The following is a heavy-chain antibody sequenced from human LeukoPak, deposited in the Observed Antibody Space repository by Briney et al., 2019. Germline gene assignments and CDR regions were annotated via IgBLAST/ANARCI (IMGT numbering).Heavy chain of an antibody. CDR3: ARRAGAYSHPYDY. D-gene: IGHD4/OR15-4a*01. V-gene: IGHV3-53*01. CDR1: GFTVSSNS. Sequence: GGSLRLSCTVSGFTVSSNSMSWFPQAPGKGLEGVSFIYSDNTHYSDSVKGGFTISRDNSKNTLYLQMNSLRAEDTAVYYCARRAGAYSHPYDYWGQGTLVTVSS. J-gene: IGHJ4*02. CDR2: IYSDNT.